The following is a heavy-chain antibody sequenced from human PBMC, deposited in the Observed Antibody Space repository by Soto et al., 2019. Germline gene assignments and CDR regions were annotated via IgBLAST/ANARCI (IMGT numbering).Heavy chain of an antibody. J-gene: IGHJ6*02. V-gene: IGHV3-23*01. D-gene: IGHD3-10*01. CDR3: AKSKPLYGSGSYYNGYYYYGMDV. CDR2: IRGSGGST. Sequence: GGSLRLSCAASGFTFSSYAMHWVRQAPGKGLEWVAVIRGSGGSTYYADSVKGRFTISRDNSKNTLYLQMNSLRAEDTAVYYCAKSKPLYGSGSYYNGYYYYGMDVWGQGTTVTVSS. CDR1: GFTFSSYA.